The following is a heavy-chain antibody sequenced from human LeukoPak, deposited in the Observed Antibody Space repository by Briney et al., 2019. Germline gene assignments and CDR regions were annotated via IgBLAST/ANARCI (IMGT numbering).Heavy chain of an antibody. D-gene: IGHD6-19*01. V-gene: IGHV6-1*01. CDR3: AGVPSYSSGWYALHWYFDL. CDR1: GDSVSSNSAA. J-gene: IGHJ2*01. CDR2: TYYRSKWYN. Sequence: SQTLSLTCAISGDSVSSNSAAWNWIRQSPSRGLEWLGRTYYRSKWYNDYAVSVKSRITINPDTSKNQFSLQLNSVTPEDTAVYYCAGVPSYSSGWYALHWYFDLWGRGTLVTVSS.